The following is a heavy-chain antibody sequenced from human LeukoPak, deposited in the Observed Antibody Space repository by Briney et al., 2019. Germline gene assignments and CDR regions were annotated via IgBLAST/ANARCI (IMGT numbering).Heavy chain of an antibody. CDR2: IWYDGSNK. CDR1: GFTFSSYG. D-gene: IGHD1-14*01. CDR3: AKNQFPGMGNWFDP. J-gene: IGHJ5*02. Sequence: GGSLRLSCAASGFTFSSYGMHWVRQAPGRGLEWVAVIWYDGSNKYYADSVKGRFTISRDNSKNTLCLQMNSLRAEDTAVYYCAKNQFPGMGNWFDPWGQGTLVTVSS. V-gene: IGHV3-33*06.